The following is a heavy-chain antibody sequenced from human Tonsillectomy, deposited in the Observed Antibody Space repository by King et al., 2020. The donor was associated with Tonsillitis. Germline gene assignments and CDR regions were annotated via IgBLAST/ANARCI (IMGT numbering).Heavy chain of an antibody. CDR1: GFTFNSYA. Sequence: QLVQSGGGLVQPGGSLRLSCSASGFTFNSYAMSWVRQAPGKGLEWGLAICGIGCCTLYADSWKGRFPNSRDNSKNTLYLQMNSLRAEDTAVYYCAKAITMIVVVILDYWGQGTLVTVSS. J-gene: IGHJ4*02. D-gene: IGHD3-22*01. V-gene: IGHV3-23*04. CDR3: AKAITMIVVVILDY. CDR2: ICGIGCCT.